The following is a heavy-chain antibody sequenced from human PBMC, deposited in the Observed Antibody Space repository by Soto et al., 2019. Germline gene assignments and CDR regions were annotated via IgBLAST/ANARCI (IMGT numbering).Heavy chain of an antibody. CDR3: ARDRYSSSWPYYFDY. CDR1: GGTFSSYA. CDR2: IIPIFGTA. Sequence: QVQLVQSGAEVKKPGSSVKVSCKASGGTFSSYAISWVRQAPGQGLEWMGGIIPIFGTANYAQKFQGRVTITADESTSTAYMELSSLRSDDTAVYYCARDRYSSSWPYYFDYWGQGTLVTVSS. V-gene: IGHV1-69*01. J-gene: IGHJ4*02. D-gene: IGHD6-13*01.